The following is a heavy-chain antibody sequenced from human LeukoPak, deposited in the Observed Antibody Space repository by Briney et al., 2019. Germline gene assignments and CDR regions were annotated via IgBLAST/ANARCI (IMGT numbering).Heavy chain of an antibody. CDR3: ARESSYYDSSGYTY. V-gene: IGHV4-30-4*01. CDR2: IYYSGST. D-gene: IGHD3-22*01. J-gene: IGHJ4*02. CDR1: GGSISSGDYY. Sequence: SETLSLTCTVSGGSISSGDYYWRWIRQPPGKGLEWIGDIYYSGSTYYNPSLKSRVTISVDTSKNQFSLKLSSVTAADTAVYYCARESSYYDSSGYTYWGQGTLVTVSP.